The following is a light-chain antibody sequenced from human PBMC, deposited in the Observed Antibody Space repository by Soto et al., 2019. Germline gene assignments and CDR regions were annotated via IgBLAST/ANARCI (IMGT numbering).Light chain of an antibody. CDR1: QSISHY. CDR2: AAS. Sequence: DIQMTQSPSSLSASVGDRVTITCRASQSISHYLAWYQQKPGKVPKLLIYAASTLQSGVPSRFSGSVSGTDFTLTISSLQPEDVATYYCQKYNSAPRTFGQGTKVEIK. V-gene: IGKV1-27*01. CDR3: QKYNSAPRT. J-gene: IGKJ1*01.